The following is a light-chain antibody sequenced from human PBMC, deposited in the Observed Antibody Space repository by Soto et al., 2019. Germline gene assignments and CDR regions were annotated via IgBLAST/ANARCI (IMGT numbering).Light chain of an antibody. CDR1: QSVSTS. Sequence: GDRVNITCRASQSVSTSLAWFQQKAGKAPKLLIYKASTLAGGVPSRFNGSGSGTQFTLSIDSLQPDDFATYYCQQYHEYSKTFGQGTRWIS. CDR3: QQYHEYSKT. J-gene: IGKJ1*01. CDR2: KAS. V-gene: IGKV1-5*03.